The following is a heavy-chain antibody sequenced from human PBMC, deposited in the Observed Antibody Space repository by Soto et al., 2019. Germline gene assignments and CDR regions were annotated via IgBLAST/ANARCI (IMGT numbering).Heavy chain of an antibody. J-gene: IGHJ4*02. Sequence: EVQLVESGGGLVQPGGSLRLSCAASGVTVSSNYMSWVRQAPGKGLEWVSVIYSGGSTYYADSVQGRFTISRDNSKNTLYLQMNSLRAEDKAVYYCARQGYNYGGGYFDSWGQGTLVTVSS. CDR1: GVTVSSNY. CDR2: IYSGGST. D-gene: IGHD5-18*01. V-gene: IGHV3-66*04. CDR3: ARQGYNYGGGYFDS.